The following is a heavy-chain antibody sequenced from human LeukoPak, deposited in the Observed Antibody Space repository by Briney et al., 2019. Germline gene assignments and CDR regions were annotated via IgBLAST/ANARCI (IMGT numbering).Heavy chain of an antibody. CDR1: GFTFSNYA. J-gene: IGHJ3*02. Sequence: PGGSLRLSCAASGFTFSNYAMHWVRQAPGKGLEWVSGITGSGLRTYYGDSVKGRFTIYRDNSKNTLYLQMNSLGAEDTAVYYCAKEDGGYDAFDIWGQGTMVTVSS. CDR3: AKEDGGYDAFDI. CDR2: ITGSGLRT. V-gene: IGHV3-23*01. D-gene: IGHD4-17*01.